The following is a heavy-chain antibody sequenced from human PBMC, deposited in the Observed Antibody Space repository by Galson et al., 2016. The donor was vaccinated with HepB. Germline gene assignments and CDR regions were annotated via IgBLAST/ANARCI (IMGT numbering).Heavy chain of an antibody. J-gene: IGHJ4*02. V-gene: IGHV3-53*01. CDR1: GITVSDTY. D-gene: IGHD5-12*01. Sequence: SLRLSCAVSGITVSDTYMSWVRQAPGKGLEWVSVIYRDGRTYHGDSVKGRLSISRDISKNTLYLQMNSLRADDTAVYYCARVGGYDGYYFDFWGQGALVTVFS. CDR3: ARVGGYDGYYFDF. CDR2: IYRDGRT.